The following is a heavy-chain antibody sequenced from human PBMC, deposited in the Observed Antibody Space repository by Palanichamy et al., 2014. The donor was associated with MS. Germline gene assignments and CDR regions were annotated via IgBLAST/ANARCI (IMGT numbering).Heavy chain of an antibody. CDR3: ARQQTTVVTDRYWYFDL. CDR2: IYYSGNT. V-gene: IGHV4-39*01. CDR1: GGSISSSSYY. Sequence: QLQLQESGPGLVKPSETLSLTCTVSGGSISSSSYYWGWIRRPPGKGLEWIGSIYYSGNTYYNPSLESRVTISVDTSKNQFSLKLSSVTAADTTVYYCARQQTTVVTDRYWYFDLWGRGTLVTVSS. J-gene: IGHJ2*01. D-gene: IGHD4-23*01.